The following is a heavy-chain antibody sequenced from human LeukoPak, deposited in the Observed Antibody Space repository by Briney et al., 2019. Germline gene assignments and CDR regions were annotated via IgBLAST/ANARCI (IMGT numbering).Heavy chain of an antibody. Sequence: PGGSLRLSCAASGVTFSIYAMSWVRQAPGKGLEWVSVISESGGSTYYADSVKGRFTISRDNSKNTVYLQMNSLRAEDTAIYYCAKGDIYCSGTSCYLAVWGKGTTVTVSS. CDR1: GVTFSIYA. J-gene: IGHJ6*04. D-gene: IGHD2-2*01. CDR2: ISESGGST. V-gene: IGHV3-23*01. CDR3: AKGDIYCSGTSCYLAV.